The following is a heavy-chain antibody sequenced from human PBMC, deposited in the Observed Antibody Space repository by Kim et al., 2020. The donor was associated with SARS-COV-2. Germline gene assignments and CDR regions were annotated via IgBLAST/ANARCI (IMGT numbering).Heavy chain of an antibody. CDR3: ARHVVSPYYYYGMDV. V-gene: IGHV4-39*01. J-gene: IGHJ6*02. Sequence: PSLQSRVTISVDTSKNQFSLGLTSVTAADTAVYYCARHVVSPYYYYGMDVWGQGTTVTVSS. D-gene: IGHD6-6*01.